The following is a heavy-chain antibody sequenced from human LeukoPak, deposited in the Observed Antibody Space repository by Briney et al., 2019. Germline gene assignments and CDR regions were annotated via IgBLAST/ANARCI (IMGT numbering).Heavy chain of an antibody. CDR3: ARDFVSRYSSGWDSFDI. J-gene: IGHJ3*02. V-gene: IGHV4-31*03. CDR2: IYYSGST. D-gene: IGHD6-19*01. CDR1: GGSISSGGYY. Sequence: SETLSLTCTVSGGSISSGGYYWSWIRRHPGKGLEWIGYIYYSGSTYYNPSLKSRVTISVDTSKNQFSLKLSSVTAADTAVYYCARDFVSRYSSGWDSFDIWGQGTMVTVSS.